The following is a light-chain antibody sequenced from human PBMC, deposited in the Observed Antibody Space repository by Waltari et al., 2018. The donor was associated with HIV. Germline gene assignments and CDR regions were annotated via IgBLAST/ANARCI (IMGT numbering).Light chain of an antibody. J-gene: IGLJ3*02. Sequence: SYVLTHPPSVSVAPGAAATISCGAWNLVGKSVHWSKQRPGQAPVLVTRSNSDRPSGITDRISGSNSGHTATLTITSVEAGDEATYYCQVWDSSNEHVVFGGGTELTVL. V-gene: IGLV3-21*04. CDR3: QVWDSSNEHVV. CDR1: NLVGKS. CDR2: SNS.